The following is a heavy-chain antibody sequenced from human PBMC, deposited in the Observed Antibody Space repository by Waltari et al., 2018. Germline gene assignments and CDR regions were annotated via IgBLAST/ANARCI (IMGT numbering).Heavy chain of an antibody. CDR3: ARARALETPDY. CDR1: GFTFSSYS. CDR2: ISSSSYI. V-gene: IGHV3-21*01. Sequence: EVQLVESGGGLVKPGGSLRLSGAASGFTFSSYSMNGARQAPGKGPEWVSSISSSSYIYYADSVKGRFTISRDNAKNSLYLQMNSLRAEDTAVYYCARARALETPDYWGQGTLVTVSS. J-gene: IGHJ4*02.